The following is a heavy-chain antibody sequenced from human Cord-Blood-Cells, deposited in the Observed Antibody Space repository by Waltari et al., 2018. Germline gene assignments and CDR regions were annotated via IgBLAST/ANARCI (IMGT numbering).Heavy chain of an antibody. CDR1: GYTLTRYD. D-gene: IGHD6-19*01. CDR3: ARFPTVAGKALDY. CDR2: MNPNSGNT. J-gene: IGHJ4*02. V-gene: IGHV1-8*01. Sequence: VPLVQSGAAVKQPRASVQVYCKASGYTLTRYDINRVRQATGQGLEWMGWMNPNSGNTGYAQKFQGRVTMTRNTSISTAYMELSSLRSEDTAVYYCARFPTVAGKALDYWGQGTLVTVSS.